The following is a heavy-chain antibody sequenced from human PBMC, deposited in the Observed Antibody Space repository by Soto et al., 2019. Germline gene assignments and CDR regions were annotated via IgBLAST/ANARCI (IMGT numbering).Heavy chain of an antibody. CDR3: RCGKSSSGGSRFDD. CDR2: IIPIFGTA. D-gene: IGHD2-15*01. V-gene: IGHV1-69*12. Sequence: QVQLVQSGAEVKKPGSSVKVSCKASVGTFSSYAISWVRQAPGQGLEWMGGIIPIFGTANYAQKFQGRGTIGADETTGTADRGRGRVRSEDRAGYCCRCGKSSSGGSRFDDWGQGTLVTVSS. J-gene: IGHJ4*02. CDR1: VGTFSSYA.